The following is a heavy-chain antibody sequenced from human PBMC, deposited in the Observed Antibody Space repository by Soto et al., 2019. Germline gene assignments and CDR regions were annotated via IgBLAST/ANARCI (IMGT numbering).Heavy chain of an antibody. Sequence: PGGSLRLSCAASGFTFDDYAMHWVRQAPGKGLEWVSGISWNSGSIGYADSVKGRFTISRDNAKNSLYLQMNSLRAEDTALYYCAKDTEVATTNYDYWGQGTLVTVSS. CDR3: AKDTEVATTNYDY. D-gene: IGHD5-12*01. V-gene: IGHV3-9*01. CDR2: ISWNSGSI. CDR1: GFTFDDYA. J-gene: IGHJ4*02.